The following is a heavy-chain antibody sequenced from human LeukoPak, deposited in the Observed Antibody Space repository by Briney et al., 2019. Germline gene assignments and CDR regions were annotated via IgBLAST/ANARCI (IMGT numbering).Heavy chain of an antibody. CDR3: ARFGQQLAQNAYDAFDI. Sequence: SETLSLTCTVSGGSISSYYWSWIRQPPGKGLEWIGYIYYSGSTNYNPSLKSRVTISVDTSKNQFSLKLSSVTAADTAVYYCARFGQQLAQNAYDAFDIWGQRTMVTVSS. CDR1: GGSISSYY. CDR2: IYYSGST. D-gene: IGHD6-13*01. V-gene: IGHV4-59*01. J-gene: IGHJ3*02.